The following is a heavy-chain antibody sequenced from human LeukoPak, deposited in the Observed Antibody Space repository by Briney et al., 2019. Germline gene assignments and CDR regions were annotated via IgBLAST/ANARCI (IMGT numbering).Heavy chain of an antibody. D-gene: IGHD2-2*02. J-gene: IGHJ6*02. V-gene: IGHV4-34*01. CDR1: GGSFSGYY. Sequence: SETLSLTCAVYGGSFSGYYWSWIRQPLGKGLEWIGEINHSGSTNYNPSFKSRVTISVDTSKNQFSLKLSSVTAADTAVYYCARVKGSKYCSSTSCYKGPQSYYYYGMDVWGQGTTVTVSS. CDR3: ARVKGSKYCSSTSCYKGPQSYYYYGMDV. CDR2: INHSGST.